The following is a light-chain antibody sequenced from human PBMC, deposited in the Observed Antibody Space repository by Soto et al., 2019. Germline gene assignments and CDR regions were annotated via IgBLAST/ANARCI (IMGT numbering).Light chain of an antibody. CDR3: QQYNSTPVA. CDR1: QSVSHSSNNKNY. CDR2: WAS. V-gene: IGKV4-1*01. J-gene: IGKJ1*01. Sequence: EIVMTQSPDSLAVSLGERGTIICKSSQSVSHSSNNKNYVAWYQQKPGQPPKLLIYWASTRESGVPDQFSGSGSGTDFTLTISSLQAEDVAVYYCQQYNSTPVAFGQGTKVDIK.